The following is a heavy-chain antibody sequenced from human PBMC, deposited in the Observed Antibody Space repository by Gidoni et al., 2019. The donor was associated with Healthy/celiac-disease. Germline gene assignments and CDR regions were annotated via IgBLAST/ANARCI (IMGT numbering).Heavy chain of an antibody. Sequence: QLQLQESGSGLVKPSQTLSLPCAVSGGSISSGGYSWSWIRQPPGKGLEWIGYIYHSGSTYYNPSLKSRVTISVDRSKNQFSLKLSSVTAADTAVYYCARSAYYDSSGYLVYYFDYWGQGTLVTVSS. V-gene: IGHV4-30-2*01. D-gene: IGHD3-22*01. CDR1: GGSISSGGYS. CDR2: IYHSGST. J-gene: IGHJ4*02. CDR3: ARSAYYDSSGYLVYYFDY.